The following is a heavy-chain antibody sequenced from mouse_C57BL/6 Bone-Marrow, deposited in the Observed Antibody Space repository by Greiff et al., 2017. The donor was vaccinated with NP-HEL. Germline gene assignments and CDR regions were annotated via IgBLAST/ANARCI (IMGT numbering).Heavy chain of an antibody. CDR2: IYPGRGST. CDR3: ARLGRYWYFDV. CDR1: GYTFTSYW. Sequence: QVQLQQSGAELVKPGASVKMSCKASGYTFTSYWITWVKQRPGQGLAWIGDIYPGRGSTNYNEKFKSKATLTVDTSSSTAYMQLSSLASEDSAVYYCARLGRYWYFDVWGTGTTVTVSS. V-gene: IGHV1-55*01. J-gene: IGHJ1*03.